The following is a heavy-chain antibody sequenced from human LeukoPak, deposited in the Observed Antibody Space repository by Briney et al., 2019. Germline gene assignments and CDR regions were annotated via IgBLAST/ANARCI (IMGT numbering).Heavy chain of an antibody. Sequence: GASGTVSCKASGYTFTSYYMHWVRQAPGQGLEWMGIINPSGGSTSYAQKFQGRVTMTWDTSTSTVYMELSSLRSEDTAVYYCAREGSGGSRRPDNYYYYGMDVWGQGTTVTVSS. CDR1: GYTFTSYY. J-gene: IGHJ6*02. CDR2: INPSGGST. D-gene: IGHD2-15*01. V-gene: IGHV1-46*01. CDR3: AREGSGGSRRPDNYYYYGMDV.